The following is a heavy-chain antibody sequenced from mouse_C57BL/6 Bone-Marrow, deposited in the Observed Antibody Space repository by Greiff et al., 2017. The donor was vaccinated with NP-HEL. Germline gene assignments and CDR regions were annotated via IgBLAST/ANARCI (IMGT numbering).Heavy chain of an antibody. D-gene: IGHD3-2*02. Sequence: QVQLQQSGAELARPGASVKLSCKASGYTFTSYGISWVKQRTGQGLEWIGEIYPRSGNTYYNEKFKGKATLTADKSSSTADMELRSLTSEDSAVYFCARELRLLAWFAYWGQGTLVTVSA. V-gene: IGHV1-81*01. CDR1: GYTFTSYG. CDR2: IYPRSGNT. CDR3: ARELRLLAWFAY. J-gene: IGHJ3*01.